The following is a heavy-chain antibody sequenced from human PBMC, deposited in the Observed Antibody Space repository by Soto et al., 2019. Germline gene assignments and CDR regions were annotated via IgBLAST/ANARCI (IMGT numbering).Heavy chain of an antibody. CDR2: INPNGGSK. CDR1: GYTFTSYH. J-gene: IGHJ6*02. V-gene: IGHV1-46*01. Sequence: RASVKVSCKASGYTFTSYHMHWVRQAPAQGLEGVGIINPNGGSKRSEQKFQGRVTISGDKYTSTVYMELSSLRSEAKAVYYCERNLLPGITIVGVVYTYYYYGMDVWGQGTTVTVSS. D-gene: IGHD3-3*01. CDR3: ERNLLPGITIVGVVYTYYYYGMDV.